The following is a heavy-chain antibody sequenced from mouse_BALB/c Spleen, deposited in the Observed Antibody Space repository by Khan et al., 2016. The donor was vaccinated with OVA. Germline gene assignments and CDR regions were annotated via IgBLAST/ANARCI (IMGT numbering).Heavy chain of an antibody. V-gene: IGHV14-3*02. Sequence: EVQLQESGAELVKPGASVKLSCTASGFNIKDTYMPWVKQRPEQGPEWIGRIDPANGDIKYDPKFQDKATIAADTSSHTAYLQLSSLKSEDTAVYYCATLYGNPLAYWGQGTLVSVSA. D-gene: IGHD2-1*01. CDR1: GFNIKDTY. CDR2: IDPANGDI. CDR3: ATLYGNPLAY. J-gene: IGHJ3*01.